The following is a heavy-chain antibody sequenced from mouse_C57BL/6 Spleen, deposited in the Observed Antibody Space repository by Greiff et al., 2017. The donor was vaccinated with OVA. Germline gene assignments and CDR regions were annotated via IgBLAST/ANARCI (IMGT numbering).Heavy chain of an antibody. CDR1: GFNIKDDY. CDR3: TAFITTGVAKGWFAY. Sequence: EVKLVESGAELVRPGASVKLSCTASGFNIKDDYMHWVKQRPEQGLEWIGWIDPENGDTEYASKFQGKATITADTSSNTAYLQLSSLTSEDTAVYYCTAFITTGVAKGWFAYWGQGTLVTVSA. J-gene: IGHJ3*01. CDR2: IDPENGDT. D-gene: IGHD1-1*01. V-gene: IGHV14-4*01.